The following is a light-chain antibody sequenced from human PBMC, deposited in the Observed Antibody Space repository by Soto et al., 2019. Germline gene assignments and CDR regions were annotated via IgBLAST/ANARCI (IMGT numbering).Light chain of an antibody. V-gene: IGKV3-15*01. Sequence: EIVMKQSPATLSVSQGERATFSCRASQSVSSNLAWYQQKPGQAPRLLIYGASIRATGIPARFSGSGSGTEFTLTISTLQSEDFAIYYCQHYNNWPPWTFGQGTMVDIK. J-gene: IGKJ1*01. CDR1: QSVSSN. CDR3: QHYNNWPPWT. CDR2: GAS.